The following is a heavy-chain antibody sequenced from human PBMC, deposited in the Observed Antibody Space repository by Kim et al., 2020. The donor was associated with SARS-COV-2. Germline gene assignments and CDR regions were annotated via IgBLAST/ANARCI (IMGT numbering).Heavy chain of an antibody. CDR2: LSGSDGST. CDR3: AKHFGSSGSEFQH. CDR1: GFTFSAYA. J-gene: IGHJ1*01. D-gene: IGHD3-22*01. V-gene: IGHV3-23*01. Sequence: GGSLRLSCAASGFTFSAYAMSWVRQAPGKGLEWVSGLSGSDGSTYYADSVKGRFIISRDNSKNTLHLQMNSLRAEDKAVYYCAKHFGSSGSEFQHWGQGTLVTVSS.